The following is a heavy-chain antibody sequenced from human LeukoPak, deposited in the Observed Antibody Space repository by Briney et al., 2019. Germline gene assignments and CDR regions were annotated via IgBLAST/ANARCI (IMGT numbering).Heavy chain of an antibody. CDR1: GFTFSSYE. Sequence: GGSLRLSCAASGFTFSSYEMNWVRQAPGKGLEWVSYISSSGSTIYYADSVKGRFTISRDNAKNSLYLQMNSLRAEDTAVYYCARVLPRDDMDVWGQGTTVTVSS. V-gene: IGHV3-48*03. CDR3: ARVLPRDDMDV. J-gene: IGHJ6*02. CDR2: ISSSGSTI.